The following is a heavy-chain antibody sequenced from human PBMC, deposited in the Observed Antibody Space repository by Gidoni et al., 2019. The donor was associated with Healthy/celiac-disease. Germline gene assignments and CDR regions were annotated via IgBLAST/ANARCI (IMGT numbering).Heavy chain of an antibody. V-gene: IGHV3-30*18. Sequence: QVQLVESGGGVVQPGRSLRLSCAAAGCTVSSYGMHWVRQAPGKGLEWVAVISYDGSNKYYADSVKGRFTISRDNSKNTLYLQMNSLRAEDTAVYYCAKDGGISSSWYWGQGTLVTVSS. CDR2: ISYDGSNK. D-gene: IGHD6-13*01. CDR1: GCTVSSYG. J-gene: IGHJ4*02. CDR3: AKDGGISSSWY.